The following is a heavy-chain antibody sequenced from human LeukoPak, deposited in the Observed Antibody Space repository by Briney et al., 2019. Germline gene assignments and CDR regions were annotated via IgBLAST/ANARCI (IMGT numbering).Heavy chain of an antibody. CDR1: GGSISSGSYY. CDR3: AREHWVFGVVMYNWFDP. Sequence: PSETLSLTCTVSGGSISSGSYYWSWIRQPAGKGLEWIGRIYTSGSTNYNPSLKSRVTISVDTSKNQFSLKLSSVTAADTAVYYCAREHWVFGVVMYNWFDPWGQGTLVTVSS. J-gene: IGHJ5*02. CDR2: IYTSGST. D-gene: IGHD3-3*01. V-gene: IGHV4-61*02.